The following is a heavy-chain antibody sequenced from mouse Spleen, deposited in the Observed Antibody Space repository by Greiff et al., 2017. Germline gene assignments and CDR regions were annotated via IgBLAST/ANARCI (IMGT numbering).Heavy chain of an antibody. V-gene: IGHV5-6*01. Sequence: EVMLVESGGDLVKPGGSLKLSCAASGFTFSSYGMSWVRQTPDKRLEWVATISSGGSYTYYPDSVKGRFTISRDNAKNTLYLQMSSLKSEDTAMYYCARQGVTRVFDYWGQGTTLTVSS. CDR3: ARQGVTRVFDY. CDR1: GFTFSSYG. CDR2: ISSGGSYT. J-gene: IGHJ2*01. D-gene: IGHD2-1*01.